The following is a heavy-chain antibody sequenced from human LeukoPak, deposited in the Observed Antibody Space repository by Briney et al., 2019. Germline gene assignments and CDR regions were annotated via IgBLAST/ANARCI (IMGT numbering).Heavy chain of an antibody. CDR2: IYYSGST. Sequence: PSETLSLTCTVSGGSISSSSYYWGWIRQPPGKGLEWIGSIYYSGSTYDNPSLKSRVTISVDTSKNQFSLQLSSVTAADTAVYYCARDTNGGSGSYSLWRGVVPLFDYWGQGTLVTVSS. CDR1: GGSISSSSYY. CDR3: ARDTNGGSGSYSLWRGVVPLFDY. J-gene: IGHJ4*02. V-gene: IGHV4-39*02. D-gene: IGHD3-10*01.